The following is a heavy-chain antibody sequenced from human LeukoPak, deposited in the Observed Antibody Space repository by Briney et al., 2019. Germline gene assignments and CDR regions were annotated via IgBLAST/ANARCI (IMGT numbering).Heavy chain of an antibody. CDR2: IWNDGSNK. Sequence: GGSLRLSCAASGFTFNVYGIHWVRQAPGKGLEWVAVIWNDGSNKYYADSVKGRFTVSRDNAKNSLYLQMNSLRDEDTAVYYCARDRRGGGGSYFDYWGQGTLVTVSS. CDR3: ARDRRGGGGSYFDY. V-gene: IGHV3-33*01. CDR1: GFTFNVYG. D-gene: IGHD1-26*01. J-gene: IGHJ4*02.